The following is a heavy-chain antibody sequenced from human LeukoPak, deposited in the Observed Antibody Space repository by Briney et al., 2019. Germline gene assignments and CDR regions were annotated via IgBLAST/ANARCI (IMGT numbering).Heavy chain of an antibody. Sequence: SETLSLTCSVSGGSISGCYCSWIRQPAGKGPEWIGRVRTSGSTNYNPSLKSRVTMSVDPSKNQFSLKLSSVTAADTAVYYCARSYCSNTSSYYDAFEIWGQGTMVTVSS. CDR3: ARSYCSNTSSYYDAFEI. D-gene: IGHD2-2*01. V-gene: IGHV4-4*07. CDR2: VRTSGST. J-gene: IGHJ3*02. CDR1: GGSISGCY.